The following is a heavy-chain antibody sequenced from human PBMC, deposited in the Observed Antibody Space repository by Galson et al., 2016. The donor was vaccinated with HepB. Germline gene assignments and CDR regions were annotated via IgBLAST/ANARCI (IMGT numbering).Heavy chain of an antibody. CDR3: ARAGGLRFLEWLSQYYYGMDV. CDR2: INAGNGNT. V-gene: IGHV1-3*01. CDR1: GYTFTSYA. D-gene: IGHD3-3*01. Sequence: SVKVSCKASGYTFTSYAMHWVRQAPGQRLEWMGWINAGNGNTKYSQKFQGRVTITRDTSASTAYMELSSLRSEDTAVYYCARAGGLRFLEWLSQYYYGMDVWGQGTTVTVSS. J-gene: IGHJ6*02.